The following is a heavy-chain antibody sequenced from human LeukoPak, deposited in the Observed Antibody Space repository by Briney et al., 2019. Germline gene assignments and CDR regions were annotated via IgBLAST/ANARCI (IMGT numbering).Heavy chain of an antibody. V-gene: IGHV4-4*07. CDR2: IYTSGST. J-gene: IGHJ6*03. D-gene: IGHD3-10*01. CDR1: GGPLSSYH. Sequence: SEPLSLPCSVSGGPLSSYHWSWPPQPTGKALVGIVRIYTSGSTTYNPSLKSRVTMSVDTSKNQFSLKLSSVTAADTAVYYCARYSSTMVQGVIVYYYYYMDVWGKGTTVTVSS. CDR3: ARYSSTMVQGVIVYYYYYMDV.